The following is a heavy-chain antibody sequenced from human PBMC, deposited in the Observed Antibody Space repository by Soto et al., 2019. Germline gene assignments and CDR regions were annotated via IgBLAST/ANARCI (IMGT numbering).Heavy chain of an antibody. CDR2: IKGDGSEK. CDR3: VRGTMAPGLDH. D-gene: IGHD3-3*01. V-gene: IGHV3-7*01. J-gene: IGHJ4*02. CDR1: GFTFSSYW. Sequence: EVQLVESGGGLVQPGGSLRLSCAASGFTFSSYWINWVRQTPWKGLEWVANIKGDGSEKYYVDSLKGRFTISRDNAKNSLYLHMNSLRAEDTAVYYCVRGTMAPGLDHWGQGTLVTVSS.